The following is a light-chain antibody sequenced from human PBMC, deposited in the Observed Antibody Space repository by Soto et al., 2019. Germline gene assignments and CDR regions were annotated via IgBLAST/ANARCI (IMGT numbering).Light chain of an antibody. CDR3: QSYDSSLSAVV. V-gene: IGLV1-40*01. CDR1: SSNIGAGYD. Sequence: QSALTQPPSVSGAPGQRVTISCTGSSSNIGAGYDVHWYQQLPGTAPKLLIYGNSNRPSGVPDRFSGSKSGTSASLAITGXXXXXXXXXYCQSYDSSLSAVVFGGGTKVTV. J-gene: IGLJ2*01. CDR2: GNS.